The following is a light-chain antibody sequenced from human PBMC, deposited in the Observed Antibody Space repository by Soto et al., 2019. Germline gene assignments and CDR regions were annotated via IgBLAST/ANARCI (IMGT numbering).Light chain of an antibody. V-gene: IGLV2-14*01. J-gene: IGLJ3*02. CDR1: SSDVGGYNY. CDR2: EVS. CDR3: SSYTSSSTPV. Sequence: QSALTQPASVSGSPGQSITLSCTGTSSDVGGYNYVSWYQQHPGKAPKLMIYEVSNRPSGVSNRFSGSKSGNTASLTISGLQDEDEADYYCSSYTSSSTPVFGGGTQLTVL.